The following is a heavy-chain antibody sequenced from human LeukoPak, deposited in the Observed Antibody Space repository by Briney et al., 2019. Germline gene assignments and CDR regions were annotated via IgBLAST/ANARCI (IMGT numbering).Heavy chain of an antibody. J-gene: IGHJ4*02. D-gene: IGHD6-19*01. CDR2: INPSGGST. Sequence: GASVKVSCKASGYTFTSYYMHWVRQAPGQGLEWMGLINPSGGSTSYAQKFQGRVTMTRDMSTSTVYMELSSLRSEDTAVYYCARVSGWLVWYFDYWGQGTLVTVSS. CDR1: GYTFTSYY. CDR3: ARVSGWLVWYFDY. V-gene: IGHV1-46*01.